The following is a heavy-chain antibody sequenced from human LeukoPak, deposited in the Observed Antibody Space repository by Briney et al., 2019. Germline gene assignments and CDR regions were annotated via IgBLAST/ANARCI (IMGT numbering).Heavy chain of an antibody. J-gene: IGHJ6*02. CDR1: GGSISSHY. CDR2: IYYSGST. V-gene: IGHV4-59*08. Sequence: TETLSLTCTVSGGSISSHYWSWIRQPPGKGLEWIGYIYYSGSTNYNPSLKSRVTISVDTSKNQFSLKLSSVTAADTAVYYCARGSSSWAYYYYYYGMDVWGQGTTVTVSS. CDR3: ARGSSSWAYYYYYYGMDV. D-gene: IGHD6-13*01.